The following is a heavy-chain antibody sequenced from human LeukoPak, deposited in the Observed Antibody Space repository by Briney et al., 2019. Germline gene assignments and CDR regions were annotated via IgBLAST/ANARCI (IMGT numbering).Heavy chain of an antibody. Sequence: GGSLRLSCVASGFTFSSYWMNWVRQAPGKGLEWVANIKQDGSEKYYVDSVKGRFTISRDNAKNSLYLQMNSLRAEDTAVYYCAREVGVGILTGWNYYYMDVWGKGTTVTVSS. V-gene: IGHV3-7*01. CDR1: GFTFSSYW. CDR3: AREVGVGILTGWNYYYMDV. J-gene: IGHJ6*03. CDR2: IKQDGSEK. D-gene: IGHD3-9*01.